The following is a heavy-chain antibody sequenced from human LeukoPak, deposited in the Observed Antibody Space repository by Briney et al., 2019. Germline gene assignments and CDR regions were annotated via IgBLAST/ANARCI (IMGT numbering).Heavy chain of an antibody. D-gene: IGHD3-16*01. CDR1: GFTFSSYS. V-gene: IGHV3-21*01. CDR3: GRDTCGSFYFYMDV. Sequence: GGSLRLSCAASGFTFSSYSMKWLRQAPGKGLWWVSSISSSSSNIYYAGSVKGRFTISSHNAKNSLYQQMNSLRAEDTSVYYCGRDTCGSFYFYMDVWGKGTTVTVSS. CDR2: ISSSSSNI. J-gene: IGHJ6*03.